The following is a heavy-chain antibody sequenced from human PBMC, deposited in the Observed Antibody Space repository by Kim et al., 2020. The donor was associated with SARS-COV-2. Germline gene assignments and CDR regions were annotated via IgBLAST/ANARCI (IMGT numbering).Heavy chain of an antibody. CDR1: GFTFSSYA. J-gene: IGHJ4*02. CDR3: AKLLWFGEFFDY. V-gene: IGHV3-23*01. CDR2: ISGSGGST. D-gene: IGHD3-10*01. Sequence: GGSLRLSCAASGFTFSSYAMSWVRQAPGKGLEWVSAISGSGGSTYYADSVKGRFTISRDNSKNTLYLQMNSLRAEDTAVYYGAKLLWFGEFFDYWGQGTLVTVSS.